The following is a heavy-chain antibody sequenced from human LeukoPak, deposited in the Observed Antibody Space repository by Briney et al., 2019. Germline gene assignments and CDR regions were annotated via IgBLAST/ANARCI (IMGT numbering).Heavy chain of an antibody. CDR3: ARNLDTAMATSFDC. J-gene: IGHJ4*02. D-gene: IGHD5-18*01. Sequence: GGSLRLSCAASGFTVSSSYMNWVRQAPGKGLEWFSVIYSTGSTQYADSVKGRFTISRDKSKNTLFLEMNSLRAEDTAVYYCARNLDTAMATSFDCWGQGTLATVSS. CDR1: GFTVSSSY. V-gene: IGHV3-53*01. CDR2: IYSTGST.